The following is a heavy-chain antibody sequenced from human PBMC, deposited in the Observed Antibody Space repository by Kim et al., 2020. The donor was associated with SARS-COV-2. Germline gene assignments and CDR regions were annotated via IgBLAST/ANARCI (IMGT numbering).Heavy chain of an antibody. CDR2: IYYSGST. J-gene: IGHJ4*02. CDR1: GGSISSSSYY. V-gene: IGHV4-39*01. D-gene: IGHD3-22*01. Sequence: SETLSLTCTVSGGSISSSSYYWGWIRQPPGKGLEWIGSIYYSGSTYYNPSLKSRVTISVDTSKNQFSLKLSSVTAADTAVYYCARFCLSDYYYDSSGYHYWGQGTLVTVSS. CDR3: ARFCLSDYYYDSSGYHY.